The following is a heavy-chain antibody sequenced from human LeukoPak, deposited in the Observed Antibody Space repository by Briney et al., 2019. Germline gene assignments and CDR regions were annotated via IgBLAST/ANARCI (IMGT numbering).Heavy chain of an antibody. CDR2: IRYDGSNK. J-gene: IGHJ4*02. CDR3: AKDRIDDSSGYYSYYFDY. Sequence: PGGSLRLSCAASGFTFSSYGMHWVRQAPGKGLEWVAFIRYDGSNKYYADSVKGRFTISRDNSKNTLYLQMNSLRAEDTAVYYCAKDRIDDSSGYYSYYFDYWGQGTLVTVSS. CDR1: GFTFSSYG. D-gene: IGHD3-22*01. V-gene: IGHV3-30*02.